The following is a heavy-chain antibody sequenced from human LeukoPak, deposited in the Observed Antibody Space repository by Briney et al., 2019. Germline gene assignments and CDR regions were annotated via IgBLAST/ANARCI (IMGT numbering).Heavy chain of an antibody. D-gene: IGHD3-10*01. CDR1: GYTFTSYG. Sequence: ASVKVSCKASGYTFTSYGISWVRQAPGQGLEWMGWISAYNGNTNYAQKLQGRVTMTTDTSTSTAYMELRSLRSDDTAVYYCARDRLPMVRGVNGYWGQGTLITVSS. V-gene: IGHV1-18*01. CDR3: ARDRLPMVRGVNGY. J-gene: IGHJ4*02. CDR2: ISAYNGNT.